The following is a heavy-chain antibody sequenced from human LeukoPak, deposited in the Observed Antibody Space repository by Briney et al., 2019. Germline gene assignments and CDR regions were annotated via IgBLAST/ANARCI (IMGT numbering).Heavy chain of an antibody. Sequence: GFSLTLSCPASGFTVITNDMPWVRQAPGKGLDWVSVLYSDGNTKYADSVQGRFTISRDTSKNTLYLEMNSLSPDNTAVYYCARGVEPLAANTLAYWGQGTLVTVSS. D-gene: IGHD1-14*01. CDR2: LYSDGNT. V-gene: IGHV3-53*01. CDR3: ARGVEPLAANTLAY. CDR1: GFTVITND. J-gene: IGHJ4*02.